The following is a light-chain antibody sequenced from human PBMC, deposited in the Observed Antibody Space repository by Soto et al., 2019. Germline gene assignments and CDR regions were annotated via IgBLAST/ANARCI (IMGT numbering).Light chain of an antibody. CDR1: QSLLHSNGKTY. Sequence: DIVMTQSPLSLPVTPGEPASISCRSSQSLLHSNGKTYLDWYLQKPGQAPQLLIYLGSNRASGVPDRFSGSGSGTDFTLRISRVEAEDVGLYYCMQALQTPFTFGPGTKVDI. CDR2: LGS. J-gene: IGKJ3*01. V-gene: IGKV2-28*01. CDR3: MQALQTPFT.